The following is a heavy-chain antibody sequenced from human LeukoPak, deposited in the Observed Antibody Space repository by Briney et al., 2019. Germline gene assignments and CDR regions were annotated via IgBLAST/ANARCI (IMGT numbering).Heavy chain of an antibody. CDR2: ISWNSGSI. J-gene: IGHJ1*01. CDR1: GFIFDDYA. V-gene: IGHV3-9*01. Sequence: GGSLRLSCAASGFIFDDYAMHWVRQAPGKGLVWVSGISWNSGSIGYADSVKGRFTISRDNAKNSLYLQMNGLRAGDTALYYCTKDTDFGAAPLRAEYFQHWGQGTLVTVSS. D-gene: IGHD3-16*01. CDR3: TKDTDFGAAPLRAEYFQH.